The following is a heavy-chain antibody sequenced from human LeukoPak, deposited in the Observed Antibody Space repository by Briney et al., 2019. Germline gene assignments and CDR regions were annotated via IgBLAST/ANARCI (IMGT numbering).Heavy chain of an antibody. Sequence: PGGSLRLSCAASGFTFSSYAMHWVRQAPGKGLEWVAVISYDGSNKYYADSVKGRFTISRDNSKNTLYLQMNSLRAEDTAVYYCARDGSSSFHFDYWGQGTLVTVSS. D-gene: IGHD6-13*01. CDR2: ISYDGSNK. CDR3: ARDGSSSFHFDY. V-gene: IGHV3-30-3*01. J-gene: IGHJ4*02. CDR1: GFTFSSYA.